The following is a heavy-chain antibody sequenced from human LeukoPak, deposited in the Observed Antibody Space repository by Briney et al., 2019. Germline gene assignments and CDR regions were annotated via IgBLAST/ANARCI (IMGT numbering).Heavy chain of an antibody. Sequence: GASVKVSCKVSGYTLTELSMHRVRQAPGKGLEWMGGFDPEDGETIYAQKFQGRVTMTEDTSTDTAYMELSSLRSEDTAVYYCATDRGVYDYVWGSYRRWGQGTLVTVSS. D-gene: IGHD3-16*02. V-gene: IGHV1-24*01. CDR1: GYTLTELS. CDR3: ATDRGVYDYVWGSYRR. CDR2: FDPEDGET. J-gene: IGHJ4*02.